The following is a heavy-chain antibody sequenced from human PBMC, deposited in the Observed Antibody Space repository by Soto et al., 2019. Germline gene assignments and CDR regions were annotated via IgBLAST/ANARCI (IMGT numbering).Heavy chain of an antibody. D-gene: IGHD1-26*01. Sequence: QVQLQESGPGLVKPSETLSLTCTVSGGSISSYYWSWIRQPPGKGLEWIGYIYYSGSTNYNPSLKRRLTISGDPSKNRFSLELSSVTAADTAVYYCARRYGGNFDYWGHGTLVTVSS. CDR3: ARRYGGNFDY. J-gene: IGHJ4*01. V-gene: IGHV4-59*01. CDR2: IYYSGST. CDR1: GGSISSYY.